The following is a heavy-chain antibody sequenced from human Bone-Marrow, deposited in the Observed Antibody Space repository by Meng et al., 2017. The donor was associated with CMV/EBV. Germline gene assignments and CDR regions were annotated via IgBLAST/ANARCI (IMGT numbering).Heavy chain of an antibody. CDR2: IIPSIGAP. CDR1: GAFFGTYG. D-gene: IGHD3-3*01. J-gene: IGHJ5*02. V-gene: IGHV1-69*01. Sequence: SGAFFGTYGLSWVRQAPGQGFEWMGGIIPSIGAPHYAQQFQGRVTITADESTTTGFMELHSLTSEDTAIYYCARGEVIAALNTRFDPWGQGTLVTVSS. CDR3: ARGEVIAALNTRFDP.